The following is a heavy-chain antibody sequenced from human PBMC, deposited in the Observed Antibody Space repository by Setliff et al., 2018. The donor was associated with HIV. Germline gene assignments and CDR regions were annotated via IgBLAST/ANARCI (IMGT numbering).Heavy chain of an antibody. Sequence: PSETLSLTCAVYGGSFSDYYWSWIRQPPGKGLEWIGEINHSGSTNYNLSLKSRVTISVDTSKNQFSLKLSSVTAADTAVYYCARGSCSTISCSLRVGNDAFDIWGQGTMVTVSS. CDR1: GGSFSDYY. CDR3: ARGSCSTISCSLRVGNDAFDI. CDR2: INHSGST. D-gene: IGHD2-2*01. V-gene: IGHV4-34*01. J-gene: IGHJ3*02.